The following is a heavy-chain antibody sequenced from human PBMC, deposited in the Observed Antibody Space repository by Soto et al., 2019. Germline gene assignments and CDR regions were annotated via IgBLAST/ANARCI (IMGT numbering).Heavy chain of an antibody. CDR3: ARDQRDGYKYGAFAY. V-gene: IGHV1-69*01. Sequence: QVQLVQSGAEVKKPGSSVKVSCKASGGTFSSYAISWVRQAPGQGLEWMGGIIPIFGTANYVQKFQGRVTVTADESTSTAYMELNSLRSEDTAVYYCARDQRDGYKYGAFAYWVQGTLVTVSS. D-gene: IGHD5-12*01. CDR2: IIPIFGTA. J-gene: IGHJ4*02. CDR1: GGTFSSYA.